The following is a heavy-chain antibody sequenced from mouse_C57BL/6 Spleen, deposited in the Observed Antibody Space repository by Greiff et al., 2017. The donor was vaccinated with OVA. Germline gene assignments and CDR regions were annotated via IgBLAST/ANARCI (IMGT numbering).Heavy chain of an antibody. J-gene: IGHJ2*01. Sequence: VQLQQSGPELVKPGASVKISCKASGYTFTDYYMNWVKQSHGKSLEWLGDINPNTGGTSYNQQFKGKATLTVDKSSSTAYMELRSLTSEDSAIYYCASEGLRGCVDYGGQGNTLTVSA. CDR1: GYTFTDYY. D-gene: IGHD2-2*01. CDR2: INPNTGGT. V-gene: IGHV1-26*01. CDR3: ASEGLRGCVDY.